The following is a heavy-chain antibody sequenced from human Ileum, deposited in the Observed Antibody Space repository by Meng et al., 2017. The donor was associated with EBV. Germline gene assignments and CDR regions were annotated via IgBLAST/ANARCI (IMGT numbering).Heavy chain of an antibody. J-gene: IGHJ4*02. CDR2: TYYRSKWYN. D-gene: IGHD3-22*01. Sequence: QVPLQPPAPGLVNPPQTPPAPCASSGDSVSSNSAAWNWIRQSPSRGLEWLGRTYYRSKWYNDYAVSVKSRITINPYTSKNQFSLQLNSVTPEDTAVYYCARDSSSSAYSPFDYWGQGTLVTVSS. V-gene: IGHV6-1*01. CDR1: GDSVSSNSAA. CDR3: ARDSSSSAYSPFDY.